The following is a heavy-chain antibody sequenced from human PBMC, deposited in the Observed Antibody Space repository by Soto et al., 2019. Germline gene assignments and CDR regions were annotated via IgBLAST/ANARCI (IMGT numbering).Heavy chain of an antibody. Sequence: SESLSLTCTFSGDSVSGYYWSWIRQPPGKELEWIGYMYTTGSTVYNPSFKSRVTISVDTSKNQFSLKLNSVTAADTAVYYCARDLWGYCGTDCYPLDVWGQGTTVTVSS. D-gene: IGHD2-21*02. CDR2: MYTTGST. CDR3: ARDLWGYCGTDCYPLDV. CDR1: GDSVSGYY. J-gene: IGHJ6*02. V-gene: IGHV4-59*02.